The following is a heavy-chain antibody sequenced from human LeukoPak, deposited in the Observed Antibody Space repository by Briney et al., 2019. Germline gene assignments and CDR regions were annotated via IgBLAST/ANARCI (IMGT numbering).Heavy chain of an antibody. D-gene: IGHD5-18*01. V-gene: IGHV4-39*01. J-gene: IGHJ4*02. CDR2: IYYSGST. CDR3: ASQPGYSSNYFDY. Sequence: SETLSLTCTVSGGSISSSSYYWGWIRQPPGKGLEWIGSIYYSGSTYYNPSLKSRVTISVDTSKNQFSLKLSSVTAADTAVYYCASQPGYSSNYFDYWGQGTLVTVSS. CDR1: GGSISSSSYY.